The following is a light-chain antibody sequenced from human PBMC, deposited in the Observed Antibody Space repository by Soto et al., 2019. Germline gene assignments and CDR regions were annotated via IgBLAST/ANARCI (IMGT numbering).Light chain of an antibody. V-gene: IGKV1-17*01. J-gene: IGKJ3*01. CDR1: QGVGNS. CDR2: EIS. CDR3: LQHTSYPFT. Sequence: DIKMTQSPSSLSASAGDRVTITCRASQGVGNSLDWYQQKPGKAPKRLIYEISSLQTGVPSRFSGTGSGTEFTLSISGLQPEDFATYYCLQHTSYPFTFGPGTKVDIK.